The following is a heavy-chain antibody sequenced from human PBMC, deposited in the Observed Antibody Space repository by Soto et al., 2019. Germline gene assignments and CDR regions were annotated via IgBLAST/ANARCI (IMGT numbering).Heavy chain of an antibody. CDR1: GFTFSSYA. Sequence: GSLRLSCAASGFTFSSYAMSWVRQAPGKGLEWVSAISGSGGSTYYADSVKGRFTTSRDNSKNTLYLQMNSLRAEDTAVYYCARRGGVITFGGVIVGAFDIWGQGTMVTVSS. D-gene: IGHD3-16*02. J-gene: IGHJ3*02. V-gene: IGHV3-23*01. CDR3: ARRGGVITFGGVIVGAFDI. CDR2: ISGSGGST.